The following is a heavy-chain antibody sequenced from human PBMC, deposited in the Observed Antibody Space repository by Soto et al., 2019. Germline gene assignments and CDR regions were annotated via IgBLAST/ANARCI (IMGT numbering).Heavy chain of an antibody. CDR3: ARNHYSSDWCGYYFDY. D-gene: IGHD6-19*01. CDR2: IIPILGMA. Sequence: VQLVQSGAEVKKPGSSVKVSCTASGGTFSNNTFSWVRQAPGQGLEWMGRIIPILGMAKYAQKFQGRVTITADISTSTAYMELSSLRSEDTAMYYCARNHYSSDWCGYYFDYWGQGTLVTVSS. CDR1: GGTFSNNT. J-gene: IGHJ4*02. V-gene: IGHV1-69*02.